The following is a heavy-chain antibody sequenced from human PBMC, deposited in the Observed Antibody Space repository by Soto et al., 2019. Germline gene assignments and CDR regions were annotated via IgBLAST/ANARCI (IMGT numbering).Heavy chain of an antibody. D-gene: IGHD6-13*01. CDR3: AKGDSSSFYYGMDV. Sequence: EVQLVESGGGLVQPGRSLRLSCAASGFTFDDYAMHWVRQAPGKGLEWVSGISWNSGSIGYADSVKGRFTISRDNAKNSLYLQMNSLRAEDTVLYYCAKGDSSSFYYGMDVWGQGTTVTVSS. CDR1: GFTFDDYA. V-gene: IGHV3-9*01. CDR2: ISWNSGSI. J-gene: IGHJ6*02.